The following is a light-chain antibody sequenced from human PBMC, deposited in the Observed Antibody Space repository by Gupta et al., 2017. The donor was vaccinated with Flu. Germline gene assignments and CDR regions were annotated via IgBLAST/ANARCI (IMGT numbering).Light chain of an antibody. J-gene: IGLJ2*01. V-gene: IGLV1-47*01. Sequence: QSVLPPPPSASGTPGQRVTISCSGSSSNIGSNYVYWYQQLPGTAPKLLIYRNKQRTAGVPGRFSGSKSGTSAALAIRGRRSEDEDDYYWAAGDDSLVVFGGGTKLTVL. CDR1: SSNIGSNY. CDR2: RNK. CDR3: AAGDDSLVV.